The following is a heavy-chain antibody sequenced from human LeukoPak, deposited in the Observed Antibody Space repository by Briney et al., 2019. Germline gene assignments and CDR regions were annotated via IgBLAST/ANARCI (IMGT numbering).Heavy chain of an antibody. V-gene: IGHV1-2*02. D-gene: IGHD6-19*01. CDR3: ARDDGRRIAVAGIWFDP. J-gene: IGHJ5*02. CDR2: INPNSGGT. Sequence: ASVKVSCKASGYTFTGCYMHWVRQAPGQGLEWMGWINPNSGGTNYAQKFQGRVTMTRDTSISTAYMELSRLRPDDTAVYYCARDDGRRIAVAGIWFDPWGQGTLVTVSS. CDR1: GYTFTGCY.